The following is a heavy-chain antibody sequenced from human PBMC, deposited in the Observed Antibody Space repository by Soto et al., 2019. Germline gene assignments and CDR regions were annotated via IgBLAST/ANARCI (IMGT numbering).Heavy chain of an antibody. CDR3: ARILFGRSVAGGYFYMDV. Sequence: HVTLKESGPVLVKPTETLTLTCTVSGFSLSNGKVGVSWIRQPPGKALEWLAHIFSNDEKSYRTSLKSRLTISEDPSKNQVVLTMTNVDPVDTATYYCARILFGRSVAGGYFYMDVWGKGTTVTVSS. CDR1: GFSLSNGKVG. D-gene: IGHD6-19*01. J-gene: IGHJ6*03. CDR2: IFSNDEK. V-gene: IGHV2-26*01.